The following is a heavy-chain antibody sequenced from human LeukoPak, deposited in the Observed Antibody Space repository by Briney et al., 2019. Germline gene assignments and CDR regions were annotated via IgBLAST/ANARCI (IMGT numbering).Heavy chain of an antibody. CDR3: ARDYGDDY. CDR2: IYHGGST. D-gene: IGHD4-17*01. CDR1: GGSISSGGSS. V-gene: IGHV4-30-2*01. J-gene: IGHJ4*02. Sequence: SETLSLTCAVSGGSISSGGSSWSWIRQPPGTGLEWIGYIYHGGSTYYNPSLKSRVTISVDRSKNQFSLKLSSVTAADTAVYYCARDYGDDYWGQGTLVTVSS.